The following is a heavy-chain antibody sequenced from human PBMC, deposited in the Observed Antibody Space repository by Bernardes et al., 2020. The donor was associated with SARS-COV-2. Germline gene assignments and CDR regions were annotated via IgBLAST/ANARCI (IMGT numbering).Heavy chain of an antibody. V-gene: IGHV3-23*01. D-gene: IGHD3-22*01. CDR2: ISGSGGST. CDR1: GFTLSSYA. J-gene: IGHJ4*02. Sequence: GGSLRLSCAASGFTLSSYAMSWVRQAPGKGLEWVSAISGSGGSTYYADSVKGRFTISRDNSKNTLYLQMNSLGAEDTAVYYCAKDPEYDSSGCFDYWGQGSMVTVSS. CDR3: AKDPEYDSSGCFDY.